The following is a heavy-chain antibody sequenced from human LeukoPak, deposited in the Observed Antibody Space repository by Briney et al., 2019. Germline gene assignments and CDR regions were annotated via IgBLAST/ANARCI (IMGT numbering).Heavy chain of an antibody. CDR2: IGTAGDT. Sequence: GGSLRLSCAASGFTFSSYDMHWVRQATGKGLEWVSAIGTAGDTYYPGSVKGRFTISRENAKNSLYLQMNSLRAGDTAVYYCARVGGAGGAFDIWGQGTMVTVSS. D-gene: IGHD1-26*01. V-gene: IGHV3-13*01. CDR1: GFTFSSYD. J-gene: IGHJ3*02. CDR3: ARVGGAGGAFDI.